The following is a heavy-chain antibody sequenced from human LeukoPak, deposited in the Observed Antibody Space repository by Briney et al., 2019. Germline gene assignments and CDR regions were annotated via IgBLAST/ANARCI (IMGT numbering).Heavy chain of an antibody. CDR3: ARVPEQRHWNFDY. CDR1: GFTFSSYS. V-gene: IGHV3-21*01. CDR2: ISSSSSYI. Sequence: GGSLRLSCAASGFTFSSYSMNWVRQAPGKGLEWVSYISSSSSYIYYADSVKGRFTISRDNAKNSLYLQMNSLRAEDTAVYYCARVPEQRHWNFDYWGQGTLVTVSS. D-gene: IGHD6-25*01. J-gene: IGHJ4*02.